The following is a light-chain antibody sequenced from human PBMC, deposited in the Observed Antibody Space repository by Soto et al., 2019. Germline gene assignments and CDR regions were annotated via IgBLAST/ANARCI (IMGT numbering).Light chain of an antibody. CDR1: SSDVGRYNY. J-gene: IGLJ2*01. V-gene: IGLV2-11*01. Sequence: QSALTQPRSVSASPGQSVTISCTGTSSDVGRYNYVSWYQQHPGKAPKLLIYDVNKWPSGVSDRFSGSKSGNTASLTISGLQAEDEADYYCSSYAGTHNWVIFGGGTKVTVL. CDR3: SSYAGTHNWVI. CDR2: DVN.